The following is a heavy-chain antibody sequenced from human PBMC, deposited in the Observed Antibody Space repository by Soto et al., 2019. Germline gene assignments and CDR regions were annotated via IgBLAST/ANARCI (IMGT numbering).Heavy chain of an antibody. V-gene: IGHV3-64*07. Sequence: EVQLVESGGGLVQPGGSLRLSCAASGFTFSSYAMHWVRQAPGKGLEYVSAITNNGRSTYYADSVKGRFTISRDNFKNTLYLQMGSLRPDDMAVYYGASANNDGDYDYWGQGTLVTVSS. CDR2: ITNNGRST. D-gene: IGHD2-8*01. CDR3: ASANNDGDYDY. CDR1: GFTFSSYA. J-gene: IGHJ4*02.